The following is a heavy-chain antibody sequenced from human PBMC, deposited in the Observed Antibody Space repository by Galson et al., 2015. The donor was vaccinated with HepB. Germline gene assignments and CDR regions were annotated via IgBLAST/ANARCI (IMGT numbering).Heavy chain of an antibody. D-gene: IGHD3-3*01. CDR2: IDNTGNK. V-gene: IGHV3-66*02. CDR3: ARLRMGVFWSDSKYFDY. J-gene: IGHJ4*02. Sequence: SLRLSCAASGFTVSTNYMSWVRQAPGKGLEWVSFIDNTGNKDYADSVKGRFTISRDNSKNTVSLQMGSLRPEDTAVYYCARLRMGVFWSDSKYFDYWGQGTLVTVSS. CDR1: GFTVSTNY.